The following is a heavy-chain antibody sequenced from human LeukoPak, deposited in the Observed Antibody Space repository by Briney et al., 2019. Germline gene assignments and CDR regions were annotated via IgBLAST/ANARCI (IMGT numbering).Heavy chain of an antibody. D-gene: IGHD3-16*02. CDR1: GFTFSSYA. CDR3: AGDRIMITFGGVIVQDY. Sequence: GGSLRLSCAASGFTFSSYAMSWVGQAPGKGLEWVSAISGSGGSTYYADSVKGRFTISRDNSKNTLYLQMNSLRAEDTAVYYCAGDRIMITFGGVIVQDYWGQGTLVTVSS. J-gene: IGHJ4*02. V-gene: IGHV3-23*01. CDR2: ISGSGGST.